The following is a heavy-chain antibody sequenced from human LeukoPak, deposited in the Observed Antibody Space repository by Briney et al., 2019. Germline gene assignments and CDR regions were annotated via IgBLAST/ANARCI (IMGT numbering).Heavy chain of an antibody. CDR3: GILPPGY. CDR2: ISSTGNYI. D-gene: IGHD2-8*02. CDR1: GFIFSSYS. V-gene: IGHV3-21*01. J-gene: IGHJ4*02. Sequence: GGSLRLSCAASGFIFSSYSMNWVRQAPGKGLEWVSSISSTGNYIYYADSMKGRFTISRDNAKNSLYLQMNSLGDEDTAVYYCGILPPGYWGQGTQVTVS.